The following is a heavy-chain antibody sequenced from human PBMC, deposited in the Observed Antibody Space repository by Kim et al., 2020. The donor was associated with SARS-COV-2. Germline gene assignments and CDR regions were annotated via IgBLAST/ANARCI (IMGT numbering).Heavy chain of an antibody. J-gene: IGHJ4*02. D-gene: IGHD3-22*01. V-gene: IGHV3-30*04. Sequence: GGSLRLSCAASGFTFSSYAMHWVRQAPGKGLEWVAVISYDGSNKYYADSVKGRFTISRDNSKNTLYLQMNSLRAEDTAVYYCARDPPGDYDSSGYYFAYWGQGTLVTVSS. CDR3: ARDPPGDYDSSGYYFAY. CDR1: GFTFSSYA. CDR2: ISYDGSNK.